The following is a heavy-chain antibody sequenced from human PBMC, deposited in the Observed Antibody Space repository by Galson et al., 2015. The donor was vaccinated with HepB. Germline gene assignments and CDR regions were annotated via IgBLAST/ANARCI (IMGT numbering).Heavy chain of an antibody. CDR2: IRSKANSYAT. CDR3: TLAYYGSGSDLDY. D-gene: IGHD3-10*01. Sequence: SLRLSCAASGFTFSGSAMHWVRQASGKGLEWVGRIRSKANSYATAYAASVKGRFTISRDDSKNTAYLQMNSLKTEDTAVYYCTLAYYGSGSDLDYWGQGTLVTVSS. J-gene: IGHJ4*02. V-gene: IGHV3-73*01. CDR1: GFTFSGSA.